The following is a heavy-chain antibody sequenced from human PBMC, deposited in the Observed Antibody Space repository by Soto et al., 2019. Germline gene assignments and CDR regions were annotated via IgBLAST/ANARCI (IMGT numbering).Heavy chain of an antibody. J-gene: IGHJ6*02. CDR2: ISGYNGNT. D-gene: IGHD6-19*01. CDR1: GYTFSNYG. Sequence: ASVKVSCKTSGYTFSNYGINWVRQAPGQGLEWMGWISGYNGNTNYAQTVQGRVTMTTDTSTGTVYMELRSLKSDDTAIYYCSRFIMVGGWFDPNYLRGMDVWGQGTTVTVSS. CDR3: SRFIMVGGWFDPNYLRGMDV. V-gene: IGHV1-18*01.